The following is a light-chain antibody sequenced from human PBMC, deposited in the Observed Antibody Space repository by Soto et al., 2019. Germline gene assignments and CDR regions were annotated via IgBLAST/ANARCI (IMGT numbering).Light chain of an antibody. Sequence: EIVMTQSPATLSVSPGQRATLSCRASQSVSNNLAWYQQRPGQTPRLLIYGASSRATGIPARFSGSGSGTGFTLTITSLRSEDFAVYYCQQYNNWPPITFGQGTRLEIK. V-gene: IGKV3-15*01. CDR2: GAS. CDR1: QSVSNN. J-gene: IGKJ5*01. CDR3: QQYNNWPPIT.